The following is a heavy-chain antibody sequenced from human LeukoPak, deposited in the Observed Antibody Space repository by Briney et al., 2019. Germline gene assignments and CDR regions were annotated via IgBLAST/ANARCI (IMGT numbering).Heavy chain of an antibody. J-gene: IGHJ5*02. V-gene: IGHV3-48*03. D-gene: IGHD3-16*01. CDR3: ARDNGLGVMRIGWFDP. CDR2: ISSSGRTM. CDR1: GFTFSSFE. Sequence: PGGSLRLSCAASGFTFSSFEMNWVRQAPGKGLEWVAYISSSGRTMHYADSVKGRFTISRDNANNSLYLQMNGLRVEDTAVYYCARDNGLGVMRIGWFDPWGQGSLVTV.